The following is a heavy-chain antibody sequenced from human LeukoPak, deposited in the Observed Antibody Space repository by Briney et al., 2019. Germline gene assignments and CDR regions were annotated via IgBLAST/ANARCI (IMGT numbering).Heavy chain of an antibody. V-gene: IGHV3-48*04. J-gene: IGHJ4*02. CDR3: ARNRGAAAGLFDY. CDR1: GFTFSSYS. Sequence: GGSLRLSCAASGFTFSSYSMNWVRQAPGKGLEWVSYISSSSSTIYYADSVKGRFTISRDNAKNSLYLQMNSLRAEDTAVYYCARNRGAAAGLFDYWGQGTLVTVSS. D-gene: IGHD6-13*01. CDR2: ISSSSSTI.